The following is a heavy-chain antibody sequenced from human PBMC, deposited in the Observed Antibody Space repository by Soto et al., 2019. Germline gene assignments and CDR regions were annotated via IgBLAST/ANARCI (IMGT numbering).Heavy chain of an antibody. CDR1: GGSISSRGYY. V-gene: IGHV4-30-4*01. J-gene: IGHJ4*02. D-gene: IGHD3-9*01. CDR2: IYYSGST. CDR3: ARSVRYPRVDS. Sequence: PXETLSLPCTVAGGSISSRGYYWSWIRQPPGKGLEWIGYIYYSGSTYYNPSLKSRVTISVDTSKNQFSLKLSSVTAADTAVYYCARSVRYPRVDSRGQGPLVTVSS.